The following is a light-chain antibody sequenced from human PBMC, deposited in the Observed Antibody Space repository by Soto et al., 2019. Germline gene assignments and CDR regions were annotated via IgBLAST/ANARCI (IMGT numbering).Light chain of an antibody. V-gene: IGKV3-15*01. CDR1: QSVGSN. CDR3: QQYNNWPYT. Sequence: EIVLTHSPATLSVSPGERATLSCRASQSVGSNLAWYQQRPGQPPRLLINDASTRATDIPARFSGGGSGTEFTLTISSQQSEDFAVYYCQQYNNWPYTFGQGTKLQIK. CDR2: DAS. J-gene: IGKJ2*01.